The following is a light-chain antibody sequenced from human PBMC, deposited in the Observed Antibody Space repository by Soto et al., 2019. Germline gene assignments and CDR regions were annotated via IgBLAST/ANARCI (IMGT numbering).Light chain of an antibody. CDR2: KTS. V-gene: IGKV1-5*03. J-gene: IGKJ1*01. CDR3: QQYNSWPPT. CDR1: QSISIW. Sequence: DIQMTQSPYTLSASLGDRVTITCRASQSISIWLAWYQQKPGKAPKLLIYKTSSLESGVPSRFSGSGSGTEFTLTISSLQPDDFATYYCQQYNSWPPTFGQGTKVDIK.